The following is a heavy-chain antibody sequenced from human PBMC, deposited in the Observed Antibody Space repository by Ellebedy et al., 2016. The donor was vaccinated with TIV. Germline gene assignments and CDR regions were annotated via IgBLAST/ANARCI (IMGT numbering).Heavy chain of an antibody. J-gene: IGHJ4*02. V-gene: IGHV3-23*01. CDR2: ISASGKT. CDR3: ANQYYGSGSYYLFDS. CDR1: GFNFVNFA. D-gene: IGHD3-10*01. Sequence: GGSLRLSCATSGFNFVNFAMSWVRQTPRKGLEWVSHISASGKTHYADSVKGRFVISRDNSKNTLYLQMNGLRAEDTALYYCANQYYGSGSYYLFDSWGQGTLVTVSS.